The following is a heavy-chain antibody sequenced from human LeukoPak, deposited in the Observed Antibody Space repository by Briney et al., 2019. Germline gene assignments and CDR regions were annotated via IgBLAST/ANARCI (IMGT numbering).Heavy chain of an antibody. CDR3: ARPSLRSLEWSMAFDI. D-gene: IGHD3-3*01. V-gene: IGHV4-4*09. Sequence: SETLSLTCTVSGGSISSYYWSWIRQPPGKGLEWIGYIYTSGSTNYNPSLKSRVTISVDMSKNQFSLKLSSVTAADTAVYYCARPSLRSLEWSMAFDIWGQGTMVTVSS. CDR2: IYTSGST. J-gene: IGHJ3*02. CDR1: GGSISSYY.